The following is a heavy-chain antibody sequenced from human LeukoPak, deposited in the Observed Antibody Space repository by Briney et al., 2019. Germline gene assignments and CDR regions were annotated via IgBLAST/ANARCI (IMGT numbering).Heavy chain of an antibody. CDR2: IYYSGST. D-gene: IGHD6-13*01. V-gene: IGHV4-30-4*01. Sequence: SETLSLTCAVSGGSISSSNWWSWIRQPPGKGLEWIGYIYYSGSTYYNPSLKSRVTISVDTSKNQFSLKLSSVTAADTAVYYCARGTGYSSSWGQGTLVTVSS. CDR3: ARGTGYSSS. J-gene: IGHJ4*02. CDR1: GGSISSSNW.